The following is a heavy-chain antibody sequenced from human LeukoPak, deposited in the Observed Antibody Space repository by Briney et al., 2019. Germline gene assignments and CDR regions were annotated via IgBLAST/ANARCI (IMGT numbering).Heavy chain of an antibody. CDR1: GFTFSSYS. D-gene: IGHD6-13*01. V-gene: IGHV3-48*04. CDR3: ARGPGRVAAPATGSFDM. Sequence: GGSLRLSCAASGFTFSSYSINWVRQAPGKGLEWVSYISGSSTTIYYADSVKGRFSISRDNAKNSVSLQMNSLRAEDTAIYYCARGPGRVAAPATGSFDMWGQGTMVTVSS. J-gene: IGHJ3*02. CDR2: ISGSSTTI.